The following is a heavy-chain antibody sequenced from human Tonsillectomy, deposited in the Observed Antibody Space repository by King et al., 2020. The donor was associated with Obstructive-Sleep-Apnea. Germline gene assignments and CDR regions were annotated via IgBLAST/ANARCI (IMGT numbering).Heavy chain of an antibody. CDR1: GYSISSGHY. V-gene: IGHV4-38-2*02. D-gene: IGHD1-7*01. J-gene: IGHJ4*02. Sequence: QLQESGPGLVKPSETLSLTCTVSGYSISSGHYWGWVRQPPGKGLEGIGAIYHSGGTPYNPSLQSRVTISVDTSKNQFSLKLSSVTAADTAVFHCARGRAQTGTAGHFFDHWGQGTLVTVSS. CDR3: ARGRAQTGTAGHFFDH. CDR2: IYHSGGT.